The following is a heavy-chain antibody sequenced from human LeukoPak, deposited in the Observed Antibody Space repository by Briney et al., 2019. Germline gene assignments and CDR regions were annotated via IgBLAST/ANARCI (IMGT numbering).Heavy chain of an antibody. CDR1: GFTFSSYG. CDR3: AIDHYGDYGGY. J-gene: IGHJ4*02. D-gene: IGHD4-17*01. CDR2: IWYDGSNK. Sequence: PGRSLRLSCAAPGFTFSSYGMHWVRQAPGKGLEWVAVIWYDGSNKYYADSVKGRFTISRDNSKNTLYLQMNSLRAEDTAVYYCAIDHYGDYGGYWGQGTLVTVSS. V-gene: IGHV3-33*01.